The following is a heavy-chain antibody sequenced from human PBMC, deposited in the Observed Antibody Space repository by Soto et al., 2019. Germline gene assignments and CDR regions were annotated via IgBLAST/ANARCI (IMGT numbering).Heavy chain of an antibody. V-gene: IGHV1-24*01. D-gene: IGHD1-7*01. CDR1: GYTLTELS. Sequence: GASVKVSCKVSGYTLTELSMHWVRQAPGKGLEWMGGFDPEDGETIYAQKFQGRVTMTEDTSTDTAYMELSSLRSEDTAVYYCATAPNSHYYMDVWGKGTTVTVSS. J-gene: IGHJ6*03. CDR3: ATAPNSHYYMDV. CDR2: FDPEDGET.